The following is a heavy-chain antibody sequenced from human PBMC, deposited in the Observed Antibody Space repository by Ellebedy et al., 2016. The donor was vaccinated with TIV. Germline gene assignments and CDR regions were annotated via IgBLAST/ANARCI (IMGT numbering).Heavy chain of an antibody. D-gene: IGHD1-1*01. CDR3: ASMMPGGTWKVIGY. J-gene: IGHJ4*02. V-gene: IGHV3-48*02. Sequence: DSVKGRFTISRDNAKNSLYLQMRSLTDEDTAVYYCASMMPGGTWKVIGYWGQGTLVTVSS.